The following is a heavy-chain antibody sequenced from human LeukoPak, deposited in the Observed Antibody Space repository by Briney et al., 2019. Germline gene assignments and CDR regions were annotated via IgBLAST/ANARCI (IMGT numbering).Heavy chain of an antibody. V-gene: IGHV4-59*01. CDR1: GGSFSGYY. Sequence: SETLSLTCAVYGGSFSGYYWSWIRQPPGKGLEWIGYIYYSGSINYNPSLKSRVTISVDASKNQFSLKLSSVTAADTAVYYCARDSGYSYGHITPYFDYWGQGTLVTVSS. D-gene: IGHD5-18*01. CDR3: ARDSGYSYGHITPYFDY. J-gene: IGHJ4*02. CDR2: IYYSGSI.